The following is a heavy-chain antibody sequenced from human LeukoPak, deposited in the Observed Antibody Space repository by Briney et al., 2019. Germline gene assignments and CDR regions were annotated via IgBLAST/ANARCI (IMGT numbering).Heavy chain of an antibody. V-gene: IGHV3-11*01. Sequence: PGGSLRLSCAASGFMFTDYYMGWIRQAPGRGLEWLSYIDSRGDTVYYADSVKGRFTISRDNAKNSLYLQMNSLRAEDTTVYYCAKDPNGDYIGTFDIWGQGTMVTVSS. CDR3: AKDPNGDYIGTFDI. CDR1: GFMFTDYY. D-gene: IGHD4-17*01. J-gene: IGHJ3*02. CDR2: IDSRGDTV.